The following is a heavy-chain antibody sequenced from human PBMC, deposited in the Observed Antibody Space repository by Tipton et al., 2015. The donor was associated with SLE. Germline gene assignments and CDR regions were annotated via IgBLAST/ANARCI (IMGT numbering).Heavy chain of an antibody. D-gene: IGHD1-26*01. V-gene: IGHV4-59*12. CDR1: GGSISSDY. Sequence: TLSLTCTVSGGSISSDYWTWIRQPPGKGLEWIGSIFYTGSTTYNPSLKSRVTISVDTSKNQFSLKLSSVTAADTAVYYCARERGVGAHYYYYMDVWGKGTTVTVSS. CDR2: IFYTGST. CDR3: ARERGVGAHYYYYMDV. J-gene: IGHJ6*03.